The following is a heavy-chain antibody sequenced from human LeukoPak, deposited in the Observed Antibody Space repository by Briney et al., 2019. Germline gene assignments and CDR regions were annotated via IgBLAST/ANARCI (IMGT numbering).Heavy chain of an antibody. CDR2: IYYTGST. CDR3: ARGGGVRGVLDTFDV. V-gene: IGHV4-30-4*01. D-gene: IGHD3-10*01. J-gene: IGHJ3*01. CDR1: GGSISSGDSY. Sequence: PSQTLSLTYTVSGGSISSGDSYWSWIRQPPGQGLEWIGYIYYTGSTDYNPSLKSRVSISVDTSKNQFSLKLSSVTAADTAVYYCARGGGVRGVLDTFDVWGQGTMVTVSS.